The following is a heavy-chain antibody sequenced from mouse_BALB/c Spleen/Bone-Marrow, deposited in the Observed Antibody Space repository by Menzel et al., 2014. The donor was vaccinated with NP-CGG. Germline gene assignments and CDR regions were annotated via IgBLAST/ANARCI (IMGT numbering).Heavy chain of an antibody. CDR1: GFNIKDTY. CDR3: ASYRYAWYFDV. D-gene: IGHD2-14*01. V-gene: IGHV14-3*02. CDR2: IDPANGNT. Sequence: EVKLVESGAELVKPGASVKLSCTASGFNIKDTYMHWVKQRPEQGLEWIGRIDPANGNTKYGPKFQGKATITADTSSNTAYLQLSSLTSEDTAVYYCASYRYAWYFDVWGAGTTVPVSS. J-gene: IGHJ1*01.